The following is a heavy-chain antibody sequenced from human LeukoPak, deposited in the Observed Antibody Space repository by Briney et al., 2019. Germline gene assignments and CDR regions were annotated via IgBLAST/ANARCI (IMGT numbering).Heavy chain of an antibody. Sequence: PGGSLRLSCEASGFTFSSYSMNWVRQAPGKGLERLSSISGGSRYIYYADSMKGRLTISRDNAKKSLYLQLDSLRVEDTAVYYCARDLRMTSHIFDYWGQGTLVTVSS. CDR3: ARDLRMTSHIFDY. J-gene: IGHJ4*02. CDR2: ISGGSRYI. D-gene: IGHD4-11*01. V-gene: IGHV3-21*01. CDR1: GFTFSSYS.